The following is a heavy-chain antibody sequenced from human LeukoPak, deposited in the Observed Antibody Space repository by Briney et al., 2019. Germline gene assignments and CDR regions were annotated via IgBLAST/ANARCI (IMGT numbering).Heavy chain of an antibody. V-gene: IGHV1-69*06. CDR2: IIPTFGTA. CDR1: GGTFNRHD. CDR3: ARDRYCGGGSCYHLNYFDY. Sequence: GASVKVSCKASGGTFNRHDINWVRQAPGQGLEWMGGIIPTFGTANYAQRFQGRVTITADKSTSTAYMELSSQTSEDTAVYYCARDRYCGGGSCYHLNYFDYWGQGTLVTVSS. D-gene: IGHD2-15*01. J-gene: IGHJ4*02.